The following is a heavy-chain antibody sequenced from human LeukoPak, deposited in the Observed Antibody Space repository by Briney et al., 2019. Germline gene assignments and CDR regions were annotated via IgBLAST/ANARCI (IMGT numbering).Heavy chain of an antibody. D-gene: IGHD3-10*01. CDR1: GGSFSGYY. CDR2: INHSGST. CDR3: ARHPDYGSGSRIEYYFDY. Sequence: SETLSLTCAVYGGSFSGYYWSWIRQPPGKGLEWIGEINHSGSTNYNPSLKSRVTISVDTSKNQFSLKLSSVTAADTAVYYCARHPDYGSGSRIEYYFDYWGQGTLVTVSS. V-gene: IGHV4-34*01. J-gene: IGHJ4*02.